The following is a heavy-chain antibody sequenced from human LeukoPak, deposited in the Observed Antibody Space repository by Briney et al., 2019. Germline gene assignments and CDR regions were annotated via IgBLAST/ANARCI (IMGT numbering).Heavy chain of an antibody. D-gene: IGHD2-2*01. CDR2: INPSGGTT. V-gene: IGHV1-46*01. J-gene: IGHJ4*02. CDR1: GYTFTSYY. Sequence: ASVRVSCKASGYTFTSYYMHWVRQTPGQGLEWMGIINPSGGTTSYAQNFQGRVTMTRDTSTSTVYMELSSLRSEDTAVYYCARVGVPTAIVYFDYWGQGTLVTVSS. CDR3: ARVGVPTAIVYFDY.